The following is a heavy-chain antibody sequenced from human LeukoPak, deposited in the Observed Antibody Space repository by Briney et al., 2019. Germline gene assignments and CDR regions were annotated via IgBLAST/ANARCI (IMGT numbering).Heavy chain of an antibody. V-gene: IGHV3-33*01. J-gene: IGHJ3*02. CDR1: GFTFSSYG. CDR2: IWYDGSNK. CDR3: ARDPILLKDAFDI. Sequence: GRSLRLSCAASGFTFSSYGMHWVRQAPGKGLEWVAVIWYDGSNKYYADSVKGRFTISRDNSKNTLYLQMNSLRAEDTAVYYCARDPILLKDAFDIWGQGTMVTVSS.